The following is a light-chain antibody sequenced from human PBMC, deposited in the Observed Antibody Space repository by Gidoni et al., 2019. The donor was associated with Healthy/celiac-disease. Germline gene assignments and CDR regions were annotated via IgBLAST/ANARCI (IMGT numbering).Light chain of an antibody. CDR2: GAS. Sequence: IVMTQSPATLSVSPGERATRSCRASQSVSSNLAWYQQKPGQAPRLLIYGASTRATGIPARFSGSGSGTEFTLTISSLQSEDFAVYYCQQYNNWPQAFGPGTKVDIK. J-gene: IGKJ3*01. CDR3: QQYNNWPQA. CDR1: QSVSSN. V-gene: IGKV3-15*01.